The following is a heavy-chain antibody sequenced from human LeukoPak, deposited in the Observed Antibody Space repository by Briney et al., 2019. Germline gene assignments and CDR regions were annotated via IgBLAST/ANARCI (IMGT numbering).Heavy chain of an antibody. CDR3: ARGDYGDY. J-gene: IGHJ4*02. CDR2: INPSGGST. Sequence: ASVKVSCKASGYTFTSYYMHWVRQAPGQGLEWMGIINPSGGSTSYAQKLQGRVTMTTDTSTSTAYMELRSLRSDDTAVYYCARGDYGDYWGQGTRVTVSS. CDR1: GYTFTSYY. V-gene: IGHV1-46*01.